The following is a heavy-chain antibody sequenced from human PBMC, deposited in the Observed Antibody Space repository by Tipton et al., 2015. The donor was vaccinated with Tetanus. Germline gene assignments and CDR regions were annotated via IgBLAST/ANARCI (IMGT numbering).Heavy chain of an antibody. D-gene: IGHD3-22*01. J-gene: IGHJ6*02. CDR1: GYTFTGYY. Sequence: QMQLVQSEAEVKKPGASVKVSCTASGYTFTGYYMYWVRQAPGQGLEWMGWVDPNSGGTIYAQKFQGRITMTRDTSISTAYMELNSLRSDDTAVYYCARDRGDYIYYGMDVWGPGTTVTVS. CDR2: VDPNSGGT. CDR3: ARDRGDYIYYGMDV. V-gene: IGHV1-2*02.